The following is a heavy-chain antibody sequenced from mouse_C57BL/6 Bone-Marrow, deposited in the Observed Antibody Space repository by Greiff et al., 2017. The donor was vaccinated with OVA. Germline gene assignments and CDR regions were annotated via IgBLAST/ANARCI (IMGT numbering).Heavy chain of an antibody. V-gene: IGHV1-82*01. CDR2: IYPGDGDT. Sequence: VKLMESGPELVKPGASVKISCKASGYAFSSSWMNWVKQRPGKGLEWIGRIYPGDGDTNYNGKFKGKATLTADKSSSTAYMQLSSLTSEDSAVYFCEREDNWDWGQGTTVTVSA. CDR1: GYAFSSSW. J-gene: IGHJ2*01. CDR3: EREDNWD. D-gene: IGHD4-1*02.